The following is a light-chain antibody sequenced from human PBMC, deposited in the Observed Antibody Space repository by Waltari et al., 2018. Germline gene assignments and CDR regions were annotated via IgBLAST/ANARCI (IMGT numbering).Light chain of an antibody. CDR2: AAS. CDR3: QQADSFPPLT. Sequence: PSSVSASLGDRVTITCRASQDIKTWLAWYQHKPGKAPKLLVSAASSLQSGVPSRFSGSGSGTDFTLTISNLQPEDFATYYCQQADSFPPLTFGGGTKVEIK. V-gene: IGKV1-12*01. J-gene: IGKJ4*01. CDR1: QDIKTW.